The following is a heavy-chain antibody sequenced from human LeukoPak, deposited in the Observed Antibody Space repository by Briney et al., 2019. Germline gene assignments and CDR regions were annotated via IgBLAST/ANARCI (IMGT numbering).Heavy chain of an antibody. J-gene: IGHJ6*02. CDR1: GFTFSSYS. D-gene: IGHD6-13*01. CDR2: ISRSSSTI. Sequence: GGSLRLSCAASGFTFSSYSMNWVRQAPGKGLEWVSYISRSSSTIYYADSVKGRFTISRDNAKNSLYLQMNSLSPEDTAIYYCARSPYSSSRTVGYYGTDVWGQGTAVTVSS. CDR3: ARSPYSSSRTVGYYGTDV. V-gene: IGHV3-48*04.